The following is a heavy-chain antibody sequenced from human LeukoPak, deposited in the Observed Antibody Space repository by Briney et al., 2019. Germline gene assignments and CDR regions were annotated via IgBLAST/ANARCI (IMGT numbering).Heavy chain of an antibody. D-gene: IGHD2-21*02. CDR1: GFTFSGSA. CDR3: TRHTVVTGPFDY. Sequence: GGSLRLSRAASGFTFSGSAMHWVRQASGKGLEWVGRIRSKANSYATAYAASVKGRFTISRDDSKNTAYLQMNSLKTEDTAVYYCTRHTVVTGPFDYWGQGTLVTVSS. J-gene: IGHJ4*02. CDR2: IRSKANSYAT. V-gene: IGHV3-73*01.